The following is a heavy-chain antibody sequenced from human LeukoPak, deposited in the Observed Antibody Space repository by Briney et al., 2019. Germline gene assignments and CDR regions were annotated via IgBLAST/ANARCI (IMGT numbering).Heavy chain of an antibody. Sequence: GGSLRLSCAASGFTFSRYSMSWVRQAPGKGLEWVSSMSRVGTYIYYADSVKGRFTLSRDNAKNSLYLQMNSLSADDTAVYYCAGGVPTPDGYSTFDCWGQGTLVTVSS. CDR3: AGGVPTPDGYSTFDC. V-gene: IGHV3-21*01. CDR2: MSRVGTYI. CDR1: GFTFSRYS. D-gene: IGHD5-24*01. J-gene: IGHJ4*02.